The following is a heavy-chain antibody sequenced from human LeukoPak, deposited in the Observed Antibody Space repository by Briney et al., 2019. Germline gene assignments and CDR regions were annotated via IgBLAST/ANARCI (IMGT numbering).Heavy chain of an antibody. CDR1: GFTFSRYA. J-gene: IGHJ3*02. CDR3: ARGSRYDSSGYDAFDI. CDR2: ISYDGTNK. Sequence: PGTSLRLSCAASGFTFSRYAMHWVRQVPGKGLEWVAVISYDGTNKYYADSVKGRFTISRDNSKNTLFLQMNNLRAEDTAVYYCARGSRYDSSGYDAFDIWGQGTMVTVSS. D-gene: IGHD3-22*01. V-gene: IGHV3-30*04.